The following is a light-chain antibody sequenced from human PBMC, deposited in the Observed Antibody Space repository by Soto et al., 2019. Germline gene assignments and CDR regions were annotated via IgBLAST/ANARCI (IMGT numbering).Light chain of an antibody. CDR2: DTS. V-gene: IGKV3-11*01. CDR1: QSVNSH. J-gene: IGKJ5*01. Sequence: EIVLTQSPATLSLSPGERATLSCRASQSVNSHLGWYQQKPGQVPRLLIYDTSNRATGIPARFSGSGSGTDFTLTITSLAPEDFAVYYCQHRSNWPPGFGQGTRLEIK. CDR3: QHRSNWPPG.